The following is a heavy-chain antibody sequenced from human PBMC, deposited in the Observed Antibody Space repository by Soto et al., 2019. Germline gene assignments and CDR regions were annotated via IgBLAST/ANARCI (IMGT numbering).Heavy chain of an antibody. V-gene: IGHV4-34*01. D-gene: IGHD3-16*01. CDR2: IHPSGTT. Sequence: QVQLQQWGAGLLKPSETLSLTCAVYGGSFSGYYCTWIRHSSGKGLEWIGEIHPSGTTNYNPSLNSRLTMSLDTSKTQFSLRLTSVTAADTAVYYCARGRDAYKGGNYWGQGTLVSVSS. J-gene: IGHJ4*02. CDR3: ARGRDAYKGGNY. CDR1: GGSFSGYY.